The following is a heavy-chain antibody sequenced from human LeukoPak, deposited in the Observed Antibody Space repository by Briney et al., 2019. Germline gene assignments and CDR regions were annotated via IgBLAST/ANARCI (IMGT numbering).Heavy chain of an antibody. CDR2: IGGGGEST. D-gene: IGHD1-26*01. CDR1: GFTFSSYA. Sequence: PGRSLRLSCAASGFTFSSYAMSCVRQAPGKGLEWVSTIGGGGESTYSADSVKGRFTISGDNSKNTVYLQMNSLRAEDTAVYYCAKVLSGSQDYWGGGTLV. J-gene: IGHJ4*02. V-gene: IGHV3-23*01. CDR3: AKVLSGSQDY.